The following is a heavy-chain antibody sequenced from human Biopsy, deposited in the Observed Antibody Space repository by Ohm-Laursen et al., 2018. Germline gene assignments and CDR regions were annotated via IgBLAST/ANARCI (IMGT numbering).Heavy chain of an antibody. D-gene: IGHD6-19*01. CDR2: IYYSVTT. Sequence: TLSLPCIVLGGPLTSYYWKWIRQPPGKGLEWIGYIYYSVTTDYSPSLKSRVTISVDTSKNQLSMRLNYVTAADTGVYYYARVTYSTGWPYYYFYGMDVWGQGTTVTVSS. V-gene: IGHV4-59*01. CDR3: ARVTYSTGWPYYYFYGMDV. CDR1: GGPLTSYY. J-gene: IGHJ6*02.